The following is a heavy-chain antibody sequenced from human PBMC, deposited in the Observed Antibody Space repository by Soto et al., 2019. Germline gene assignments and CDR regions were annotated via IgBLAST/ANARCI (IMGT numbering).Heavy chain of an antibody. CDR2: IIPIFGTA. Sequence: ASVKVSCKASGGTFSSYAISWVRQAPGQGLEWMGGIIPIFGTANYAQKFQGRVTITADESTSTAYMELSSLRSEDTAVYYCARETQGVIVGATNCDYWGQGTLVTVSS. CDR1: GGTFSSYA. J-gene: IGHJ4*02. CDR3: ARETQGVIVGATNCDY. D-gene: IGHD1-26*01. V-gene: IGHV1-69*13.